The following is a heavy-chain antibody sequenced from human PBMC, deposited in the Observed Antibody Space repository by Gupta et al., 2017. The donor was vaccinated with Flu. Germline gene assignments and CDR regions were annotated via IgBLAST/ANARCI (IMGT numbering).Heavy chain of an antibody. CDR3: ARATVVTAYFDL. CDR2: IYTSGST. V-gene: IGHV4-61*02. D-gene: IGHD4-17*01. J-gene: IGHJ2*01. Sequence: QVQLQESGPGLVKPPQTLPLTCTVSGGSISSGSYYWSWIRQPAGKGLEWIGRIYTSGSTNYSPSLKSRVTISVDTSKNQSSLKLSSVTAADTAVYYCARATVVTAYFDLWSRGTLVTVSS. CDR1: GGSISSGSYY.